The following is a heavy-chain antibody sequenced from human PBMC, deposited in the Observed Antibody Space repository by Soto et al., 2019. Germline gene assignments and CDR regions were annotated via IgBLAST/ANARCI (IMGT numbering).Heavy chain of an antibody. CDR3: AKDLSGSWHYYYYYGMDV. J-gene: IGHJ6*02. V-gene: IGHV3-43D*04. CDR1: GFTFDDYA. Sequence: VGSLRLSCAASGFTFDDYAMHWVRQAPGKGLEWVSLISWDGGSTYYADSAKGRFTISRDNSKNSLYLQMNSLRAEDTALYYCAKDLSGSWHYYYYYGMDVWGQGTTVTVSS. D-gene: IGHD6-13*01. CDR2: ISWDGGST.